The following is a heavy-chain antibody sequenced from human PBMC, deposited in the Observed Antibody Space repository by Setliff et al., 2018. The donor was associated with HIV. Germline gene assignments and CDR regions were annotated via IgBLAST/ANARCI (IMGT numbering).Heavy chain of an antibody. Sequence: ASVKVSCKASGYTFTNYCIHWVRQAPGQGLEWLGMFNPSGGSTAYAQKFQGRVTMTRDTSTTTVYMDLSGLRSDDTAVYYCARDRTAGYNYEYGYWGQGTLGTVS. D-gene: IGHD1-1*01. J-gene: IGHJ4*02. V-gene: IGHV1-46*01. CDR2: FNPSGGST. CDR3: ARDRTAGYNYEYGY. CDR1: GYTFTNYC.